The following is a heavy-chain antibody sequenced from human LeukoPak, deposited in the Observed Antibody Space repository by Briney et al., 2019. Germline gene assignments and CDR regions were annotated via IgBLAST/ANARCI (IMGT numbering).Heavy chain of an antibody. J-gene: IGHJ5*02. V-gene: IGHV1-2*02. D-gene: IGHD5-24*01. CDR1: GYTFTGYY. Sequence: SVTVSCKASGYTFTGYYMHWVRPAPGQGLAGMGWINPNSGGTNYAQKFQGRVTMPRDTSISTAYMELSRLRSDDTAVYYCAREALVGDGYNQNPNWFDPWGQGTLVTVSS. CDR2: INPNSGGT. CDR3: AREALVGDGYNQNPNWFDP.